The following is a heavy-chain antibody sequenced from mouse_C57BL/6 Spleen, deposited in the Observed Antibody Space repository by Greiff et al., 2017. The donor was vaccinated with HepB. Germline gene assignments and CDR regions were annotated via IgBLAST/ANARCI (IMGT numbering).Heavy chain of an antibody. Sequence: VKLMESGPGLVAPSQSLSITCTVSGFSLTSYAISWVRQPPGKGLEWLGVIWTGGGTNYNSALKSRLSISKDNSKSQVFLKMNSLQTDDTARYYCARNSDYYGSSPFAYWGQGTLVTVSA. CDR1: GFSLTSYA. J-gene: IGHJ3*01. V-gene: IGHV2-9-1*01. CDR2: IWTGGGT. D-gene: IGHD1-1*01. CDR3: ARNSDYYGSSPFAY.